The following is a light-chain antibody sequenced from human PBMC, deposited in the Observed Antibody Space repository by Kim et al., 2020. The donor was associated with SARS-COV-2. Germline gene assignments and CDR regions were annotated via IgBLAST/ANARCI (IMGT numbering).Light chain of an antibody. V-gene: IGKV1-5*03. J-gene: IGKJ2*01. CDR1: QSISSW. CDR3: QQYNT. Sequence: PSTLSASVGDRVTITCRASQSISSWLAWYQQKPGKAPKLLIYKASSLESGVPSRFSGSGSGTEFTLTISSLQPDDLATYYCQQYNTFGQGTKLEI. CDR2: KAS.